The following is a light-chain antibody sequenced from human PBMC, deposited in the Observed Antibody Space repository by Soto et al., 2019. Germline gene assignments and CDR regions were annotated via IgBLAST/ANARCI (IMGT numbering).Light chain of an antibody. CDR3: QQYNSYSWT. CDR1: QRINSW. Sequence: DIQMIQSPSTLSASVGDRVTITCRASQRINSWLAWYQQKPGEAPKLLIHDASSLKSGVPSRFSGSGSGTEFTLTISSLQPDDFATYYCQQYNSYSWTFGQGTKVDI. V-gene: IGKV1-5*01. J-gene: IGKJ1*01. CDR2: DAS.